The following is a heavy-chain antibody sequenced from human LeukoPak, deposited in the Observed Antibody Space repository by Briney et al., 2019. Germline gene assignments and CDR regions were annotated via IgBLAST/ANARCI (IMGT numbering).Heavy chain of an antibody. CDR1: GGTLSSYP. D-gene: IGHD1-26*01. Sequence: ASVKVSCTASGGTLSSYPISWIRQAPGQGLELMGRIIPFVGLTNYAPRLPGRVTITADKDTTPAYMELSGLTSEDTAVYYCARPRSTESGSYNWFDPWGQGTLVTVSS. J-gene: IGHJ5*02. CDR2: IIPFVGLT. CDR3: ARPRSTESGSYNWFDP. V-gene: IGHV1-69*02.